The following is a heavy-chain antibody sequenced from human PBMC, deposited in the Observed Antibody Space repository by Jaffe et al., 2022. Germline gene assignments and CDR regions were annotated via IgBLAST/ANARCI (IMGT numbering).Heavy chain of an antibody. CDR2: ISSSGSTI. CDR1: GFTFSSYE. D-gene: IGHD3-9*01. J-gene: IGHJ4*02. CDR3: ARGEGNVLRYFDWSPSFGY. V-gene: IGHV3-48*03. Sequence: EVQLVESGGGLVQPGGSLRLSCAASGFTFSSYEMNWVRQAPGKGLEWVSYISSSGSTIYYADSVKGRFTISRDNAKNSLYLQMNSLRAEDTAVYYCARGEGNVLRYFDWSPSFGYWGQGTLVTVSS.